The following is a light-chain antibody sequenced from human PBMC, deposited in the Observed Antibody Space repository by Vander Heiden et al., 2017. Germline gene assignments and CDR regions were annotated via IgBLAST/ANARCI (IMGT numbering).Light chain of an antibody. CDR2: DDG. Sequence: SYVLTQPPSLSVPPGQTAKISCGGKNIGAKRVDWYQQKPGRAPVLVVYDDGDRPSGIPERISGSNSGNTATLTISRVEAGDEADYYCQVWDTTSDHPVVFGGGTKLTV. J-gene: IGLJ2*01. CDR1: NIGAKR. CDR3: QVWDTTSDHPVV. V-gene: IGLV3-21*02.